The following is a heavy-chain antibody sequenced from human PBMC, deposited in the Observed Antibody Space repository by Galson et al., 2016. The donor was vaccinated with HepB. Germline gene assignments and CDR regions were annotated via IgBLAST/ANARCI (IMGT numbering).Heavy chain of an antibody. CDR3: AKGIGSGWSDY. J-gene: IGHJ4*02. Sequence: SLRLSCAASGFIFGDYAMSWVRQSPGKGLEWVSGLTWNGGIIGYADSVKGRFTISRDSARNFLFLQRNNLRSEDTALYYCAKGIGSGWSDYWGPGTLVSVSS. D-gene: IGHD6-19*01. CDR1: GFIFGDYA. CDR2: LTWNGGII. V-gene: IGHV3-9*01.